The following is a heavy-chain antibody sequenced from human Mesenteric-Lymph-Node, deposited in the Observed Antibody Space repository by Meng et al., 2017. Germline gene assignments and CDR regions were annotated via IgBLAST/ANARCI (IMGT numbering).Heavy chain of an antibody. V-gene: IGHV3-9*01. J-gene: IGHJ4*02. CDR3: AKDLGLGPYYFDD. D-gene: IGHD3-16*01. CDR1: GFTFDDYA. CDR2: ISWNSGSI. Sequence: SLKISCAASGFTFDDYAMHWVRQAPGKGLEWVSGISWNSGSIGYADSVKGRFTISRDNSKNTVYLQMGNLRAEDTAVYYCAKDLGLGPYYFDDWGQGTMVTVSS.